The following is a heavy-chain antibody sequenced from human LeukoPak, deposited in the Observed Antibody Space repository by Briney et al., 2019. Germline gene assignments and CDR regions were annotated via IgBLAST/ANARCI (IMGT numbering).Heavy chain of an antibody. CDR3: ASVRGASNYFDY. Sequence: GGSLRLSCAASGFTFSSYGMHWVRQAPGKGLEWVAVIWYDGSNKYYADSVKSRFTISRDNSKNTLYLQMSSLRAEDTAVYYCASVRGASNYFDYWGQGTLVTVSS. D-gene: IGHD3-10*01. J-gene: IGHJ4*02. V-gene: IGHV3-33*01. CDR2: IWYDGSNK. CDR1: GFTFSSYG.